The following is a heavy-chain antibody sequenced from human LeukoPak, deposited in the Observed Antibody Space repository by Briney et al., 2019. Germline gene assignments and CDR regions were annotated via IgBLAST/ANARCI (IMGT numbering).Heavy chain of an antibody. CDR3: ARVRSAAAGPLDY. J-gene: IGHJ4*02. CDR2: ISSSSTTI. V-gene: IGHV3-48*01. D-gene: IGHD6-13*01. CDR1: GFTFSSYS. Sequence: SGGSLRLSCAASGFTFSSYSMMWVRQAPGKGLEWVSYISSSSTTIHYADSVKGRFTISRDNAKNSVYLQMNRLRADDTAVYHCARVRSAAAGPLDYWGQGTLVTVSS.